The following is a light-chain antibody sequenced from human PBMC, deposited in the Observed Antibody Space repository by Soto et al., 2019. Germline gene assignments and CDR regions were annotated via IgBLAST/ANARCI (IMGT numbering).Light chain of an antibody. CDR1: QNISNY. J-gene: IGKJ2*01. V-gene: IGKV1-39*01. CDR3: QQSFSTIT. Sequence: DIQMTQSPSSLSASVGDRVTFACRAGQNISNYLNWYQQKPGKAPKLLIYGASSLESGVPSRFSGSGSGTDFTLTVSSLQPEYFATYYCQQSFSTITFGQGTKVDIK. CDR2: GAS.